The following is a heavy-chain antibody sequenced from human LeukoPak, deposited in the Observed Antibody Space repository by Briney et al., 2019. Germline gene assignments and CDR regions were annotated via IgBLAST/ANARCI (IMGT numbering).Heavy chain of an antibody. D-gene: IGHD3-10*01. J-gene: IGHJ4*02. Sequence: ASVKVSCKASGGTFSSYGISWGRQAPGQGLGWMGGIIPIFGTANYAQKFQGRVTSTEDESTSTAYMELSSLRAEDTAVYYCARGITMVRGVYYWGQGTLVTVSS. V-gene: IGHV1-69*13. CDR3: ARGITMVRGVYY. CDR2: IIPIFGTA. CDR1: GGTFSSYG.